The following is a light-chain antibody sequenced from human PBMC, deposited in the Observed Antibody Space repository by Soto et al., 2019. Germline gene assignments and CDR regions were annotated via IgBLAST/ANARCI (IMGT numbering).Light chain of an antibody. CDR1: QSVSSY. CDR2: DVS. J-gene: IGKJ5*01. V-gene: IGKV3-11*01. Sequence: IVLTQSPGTLSLSPWERATLSCRASQSVSSYLAWYQQKPGQAPRLLIYDVSNRATGIPARFSGSGSGTDFTLTISSLGPEDFAVYYCQQRNYWQVTFGQGTRLEIK. CDR3: QQRNYWQVT.